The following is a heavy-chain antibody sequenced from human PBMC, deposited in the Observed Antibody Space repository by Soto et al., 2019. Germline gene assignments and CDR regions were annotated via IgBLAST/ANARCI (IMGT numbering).Heavy chain of an antibody. CDR2: IYYSGST. Sequence: TSEAMSLPCTVSGGSISSGDYYWSWIHQPPGKGLEWIWYIYYSGSTYYNPSLKSRVTISVDTSKNQFSLKLSSVTAADTAVYYCARALKEDYGDYSRYYGMDVWGQGTTVTVSS. J-gene: IGHJ6*02. D-gene: IGHD4-17*01. CDR1: GGSISSGDYY. CDR3: ARALKEDYGDYSRYYGMDV. V-gene: IGHV4-30-4*01.